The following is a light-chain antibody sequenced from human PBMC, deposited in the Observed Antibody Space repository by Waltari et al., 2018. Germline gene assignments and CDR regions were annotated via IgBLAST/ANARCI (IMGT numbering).Light chain of an antibody. CDR3: QLYGSSLYI. CDR1: KSVSNNF. J-gene: IGKJ2*01. Sequence: DIVLTQSPGTLSLPPGDRVTLSCSASKSVSNNFLAWYQQRPGQPPRLLIYAASSRAPGIPDRFRGSESGTDFTLTISRLEPEDVAVYYCQLYGSSLYIFGPGTKLEIK. CDR2: AAS. V-gene: IGKV3-20*01.